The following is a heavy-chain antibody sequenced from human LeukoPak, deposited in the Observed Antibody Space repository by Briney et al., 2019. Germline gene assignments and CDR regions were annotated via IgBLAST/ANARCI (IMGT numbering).Heavy chain of an antibody. CDR1: GGSISTYC. J-gene: IGHJ6*02. Sequence: SETLSLTCTVAGGSISTYCCSWIRQPPGKGLEWIGYVYYSGTTNYKYKSSLKSRVTMSVDSYKNQFSLKLTSVTAADTAVYYCARSVVVTATLRYHYGMDVWGQGTTVTVSS. V-gene: IGHV4-59*01. CDR2: VYYSGTT. CDR3: ARSVVVTATLRYHYGMDV. D-gene: IGHD2-21*02.